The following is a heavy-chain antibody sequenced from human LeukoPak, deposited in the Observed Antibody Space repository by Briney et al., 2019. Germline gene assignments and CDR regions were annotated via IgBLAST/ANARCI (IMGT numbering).Heavy chain of an antibody. CDR2: IYTSGST. Sequence: PSQTLSLTCTVSGGSISSGSYYWSWIRQPAGKGLEWIGRIYTSGSTNYNPSLKSRVTISADTSKNQFSLKLSSVTAADTAVYYCASRIIYDSSGYYGDYWGQGTLVTVSS. CDR3: ASRIIYDSSGYYGDY. J-gene: IGHJ4*02. V-gene: IGHV4-61*02. D-gene: IGHD3-22*01. CDR1: GGSISSGSYY.